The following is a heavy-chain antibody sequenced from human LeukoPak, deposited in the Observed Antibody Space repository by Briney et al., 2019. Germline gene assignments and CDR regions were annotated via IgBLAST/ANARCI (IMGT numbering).Heavy chain of an antibody. CDR2: ISAYNGNT. J-gene: IGHJ4*02. V-gene: IGHV1-18*01. Sequence: GASVKVSCKASGGTFSSYAISWVRQAPGQGLEWMGWISAYNGNTNYAQKLQGRVTMTTDTSTSTAYMELRSLRSDDPAVYYCARSSSVTIPGYYFDYWGQGTLVTVSS. CDR1: GGTFSSYA. CDR3: ARSSSVTIPGYYFDY. D-gene: IGHD2-21*01.